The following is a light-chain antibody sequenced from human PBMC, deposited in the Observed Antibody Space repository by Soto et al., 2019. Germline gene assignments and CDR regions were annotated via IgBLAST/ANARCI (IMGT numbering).Light chain of an antibody. CDR2: AAS. V-gene: IGKV1-9*01. J-gene: IGKJ4*01. Sequence: IQLTQSPSSLSASVGDRVTITCRASQGISSYLAWYQQKPGKAPKLLIYAASILQSGVPSRFGGSGSGTDFTITISSLQPEDFATYYCQQFNNYPLTFGGGTKVDIK. CDR3: QQFNNYPLT. CDR1: QGISSY.